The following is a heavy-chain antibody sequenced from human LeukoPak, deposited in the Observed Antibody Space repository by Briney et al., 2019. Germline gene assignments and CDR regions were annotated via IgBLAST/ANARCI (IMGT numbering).Heavy chain of an antibody. J-gene: IGHJ6*03. CDR3: ARVVGGWNLNYSYYYMAV. D-gene: IGHD6-19*01. CDR1: GGSISSYY. Sequence: SETLSLTCTVSGGSISSYYWSWIRQPPGKGLEWIGYIYYSGSTNYNPSLKSRVTISVDTSKNQFSLKLTSVTAADTAVYYCARVVGGWNLNYSYYYMAVWGKGTTVTIPS. V-gene: IGHV4-59*01. CDR2: IYYSGST.